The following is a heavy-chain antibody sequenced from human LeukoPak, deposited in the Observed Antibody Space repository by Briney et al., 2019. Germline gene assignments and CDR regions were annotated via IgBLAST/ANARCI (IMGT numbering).Heavy chain of an antibody. J-gene: IGHJ6*02. CDR1: GYTFTSYD. Sequence: GASVKVSCKASGYTFTSYDINWVRQATGQGLEWMGWMNPNSGNTGYAQKFQGRVTMTRNTSISTAYMELSSLRSEDTAVYYCARGSAVTITLYPLYYYYGMDVWGQGTTVTVSS. CDR3: ARGSAVTITLYPLYYYYGMDV. D-gene: IGHD4-11*01. V-gene: IGHV1-8*01. CDR2: MNPNSGNT.